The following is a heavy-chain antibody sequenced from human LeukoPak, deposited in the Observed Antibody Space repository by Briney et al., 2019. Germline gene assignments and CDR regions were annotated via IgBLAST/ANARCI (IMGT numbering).Heavy chain of an antibody. CDR3: ARVLRGLYNLGD. CDR2: ISSSSDLM. CDR1: GXSLSSSG. J-gene: IGHJ4*02. Sequence: HPGRSLRLSWEASGXSLSSSGVNWVRQAPGKGLEWVSYISSSSDLMSYLDSVKGRFTVSRDNAKNSLFLQMNSLRDEDTAVYYCARVLRGLYNLGDWGQGTLVTVSS. V-gene: IGHV3-48*02. D-gene: IGHD3-10*01.